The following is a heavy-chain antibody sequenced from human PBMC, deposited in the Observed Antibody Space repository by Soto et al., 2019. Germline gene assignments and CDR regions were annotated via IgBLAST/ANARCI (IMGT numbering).Heavy chain of an antibody. Sequence: QVQLQQWGAGLLRPSETLSLTCAFYGGSFDDFYWSWVRQSPGKGLEWVGEISHDGGTNYSPSLASRVSISVDTSKNQFSLHLRSVTAADTGLYYCARGQLVWYGDLTPYHRDMDVWGQGTTLTVSS. CDR1: GGSFDDFY. J-gene: IGHJ6*02. CDR3: ARGQLVWYGDLTPYHRDMDV. V-gene: IGHV4-34*02. CDR2: ISHDGGT. D-gene: IGHD3-10*01.